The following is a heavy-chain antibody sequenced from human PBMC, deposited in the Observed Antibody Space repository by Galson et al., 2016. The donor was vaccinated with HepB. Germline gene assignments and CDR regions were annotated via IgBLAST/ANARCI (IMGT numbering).Heavy chain of an antibody. J-gene: IGHJ4*02. V-gene: IGHV4-39*01. D-gene: IGHD2-15*01. CDR3: ARFIIVVVAATGAFDY. CDR1: GGSITSSSYY. CDR2: IYYSGST. Sequence: SETLSLTCTVSGGSITSSSYYWGWIRQPPGKGLEWIGSIYYSGSTFYSPSLRSRVTISADTSKNQFSLELSSVTAADTAVYYCARFIIVVVAATGAFDYWGQGTLVTVS.